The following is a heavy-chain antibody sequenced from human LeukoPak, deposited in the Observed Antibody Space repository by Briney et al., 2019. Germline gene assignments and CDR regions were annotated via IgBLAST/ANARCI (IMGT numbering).Heavy chain of an antibody. V-gene: IGHV4-39*07. CDR2: IFYSGST. J-gene: IGHJ4*02. CDR1: GGSISTSNYY. D-gene: IGHD3-10*01. CDR3: ARRGYYGSGSYYNDY. Sequence: PSETLSLTCTVSGGSISTSNYYWGWVRQPPGKGLEWIGNIFYSGSTYYNPSLKSRVTISVDTSKNQFSLKLSSVTAADTAVYYCARRGYYGSGSYYNDYWGQGTLVTVSS.